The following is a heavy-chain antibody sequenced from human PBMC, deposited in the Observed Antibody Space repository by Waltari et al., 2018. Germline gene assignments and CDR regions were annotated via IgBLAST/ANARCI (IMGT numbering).Heavy chain of an antibody. J-gene: IGHJ6*02. CDR1: GYTFTSYA. V-gene: IGHV1-3*01. D-gene: IGHD3-10*02. CDR3: AREIYFRDNGDYYGMDV. Sequence: QVQLVQSGAEVKKPGASVKVSCKASGYTFTSYAMHWVRQAPGQRLEWMGWINAGNGNTKYSQKFQGRVTITTDESTSTAYMELSSLRSEDTAVYYCAREIYFRDNGDYYGMDVWGQGTTVTVSS. CDR2: INAGNGNT.